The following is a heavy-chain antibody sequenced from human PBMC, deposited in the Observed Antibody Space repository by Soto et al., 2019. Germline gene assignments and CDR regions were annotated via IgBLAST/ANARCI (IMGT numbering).Heavy chain of an antibody. D-gene: IGHD3-3*01. CDR1: GGSINSDY. V-gene: IGHV4-59*04. CDR2: IYYSGST. CDR3: ARDSRLYYDFWSGYYPHYYYYGMDV. Sequence: SETLSLTCTVSGGSINSDYWTWIRQPPGRGLEWIGYIYYSGSTYYNPSLKSRVTISVDTSKNQFSLKLSSVTAADTAVYYCARDSRLYYDFWSGYYPHYYYYGMDVWGQGTTVTVSS. J-gene: IGHJ6*02.